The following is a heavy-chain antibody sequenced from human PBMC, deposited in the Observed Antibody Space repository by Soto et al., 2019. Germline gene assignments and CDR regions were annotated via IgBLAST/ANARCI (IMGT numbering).Heavy chain of an antibody. Sequence: GGSLRLSCEGSGFTFSNYGIHWVRQAPGMGLDWVAVIWYDGNNKYYSESVKGRFTISRDNSKNTVFLEMSSLRAEDTAVYYCVRGNYGASGIDYWGPGALVTVSS. V-gene: IGHV3-33*01. CDR1: GFTFSNYG. CDR2: IWYDGNNK. CDR3: VRGNYGASGIDY. J-gene: IGHJ4*02. D-gene: IGHD1-7*01.